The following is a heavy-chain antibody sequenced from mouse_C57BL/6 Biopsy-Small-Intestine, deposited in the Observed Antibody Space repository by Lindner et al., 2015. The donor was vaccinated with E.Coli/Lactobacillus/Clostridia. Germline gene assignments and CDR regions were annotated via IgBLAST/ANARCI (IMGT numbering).Heavy chain of an antibody. CDR3: ARTHYYYGSSYDFDY. D-gene: IGHD1-1*01. J-gene: IGHJ2*01. CDR1: GFTFSDYG. Sequence: VQLQESGGGLVKPGGSLKLSCAASGFTFSDYGMHWVRRAPEKGLEWVAYISSGSSTIYYADTVKGRFTISRDNAKNTLFLQMTSLRSEDTAMYYCARTHYYYGSSYDFDYWGQGTTLTVSS. V-gene: IGHV5-17*01. CDR2: ISSGSSTI.